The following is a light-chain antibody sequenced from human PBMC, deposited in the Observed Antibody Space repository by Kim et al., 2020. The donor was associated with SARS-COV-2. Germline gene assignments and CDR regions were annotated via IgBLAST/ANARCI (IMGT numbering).Light chain of an antibody. J-gene: IGLJ1*01. CDR2: DNN. CDR1: SSNIGNNY. V-gene: IGLV1-51*01. Sequence: GQKVTISCSGSSSNIGNNYVSWYQQLPGTAPKLLIYDNNKRPSGIPDRFSGSKSGTSATLGITGLQTGDETDYYCGTWDSSLSAYVFGTGTKVTVL. CDR3: GTWDSSLSAYV.